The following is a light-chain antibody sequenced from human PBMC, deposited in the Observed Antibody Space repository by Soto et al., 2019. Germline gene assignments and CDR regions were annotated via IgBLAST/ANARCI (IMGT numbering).Light chain of an antibody. J-gene: IGLJ3*02. CDR3: LLYDAGDPA. CDR1: TGAVTSDYH. V-gene: IGLV7-43*01. Sequence: QAVVTQEPSLTVSPGGTGTLTCASSTGAVTSDYHPNCVQQKPGQAPRSLSYSTGNKHAWTPARSSGSLLGGKAALTLSGVQPEDEAEYDGLLYDAGDPAFGGGTKLTGL. CDR2: STG.